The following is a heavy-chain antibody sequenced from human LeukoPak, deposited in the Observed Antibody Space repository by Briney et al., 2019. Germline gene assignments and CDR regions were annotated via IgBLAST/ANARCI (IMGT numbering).Heavy chain of an antibody. Sequence: GGPLRLSCAASGFTFSSYSMNWVRQAPGKGLEWVSSISSSSSYIYYADSVKGRFTISRDNAKNSLYLQMNSLRAEDTAVYYCARAFSGWELRGYYSDYWGQGTLVTVSS. D-gene: IGHD1-26*01. J-gene: IGHJ4*02. CDR1: GFTFSSYS. CDR3: ARAFSGWELRGYYSDY. V-gene: IGHV3-21*01. CDR2: ISSSSSYI.